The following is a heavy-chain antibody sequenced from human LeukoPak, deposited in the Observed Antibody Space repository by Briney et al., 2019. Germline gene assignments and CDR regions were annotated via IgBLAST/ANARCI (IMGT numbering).Heavy chain of an antibody. J-gene: IGHJ4*01. CDR2: IYTSGST. CDR3: AGAAYGDYVSDFDY. V-gene: IGHV4-61*05. D-gene: IGHD4-17*01. CDR1: GGSISSSSYY. Sequence: SETLSLTCTVSGGSISSSSYYWGWIRQPPGKGLEWIGRIYTSGSTNYNPSLKSRVTMSVDTSKNQFSLKLSSVTAADTAVYYCAGAAYGDYVSDFDYWGQGTLVTVSS.